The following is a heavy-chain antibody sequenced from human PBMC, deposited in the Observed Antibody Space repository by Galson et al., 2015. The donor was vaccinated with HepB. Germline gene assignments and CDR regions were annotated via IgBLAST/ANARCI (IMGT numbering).Heavy chain of an antibody. CDR3: ARLTHCGADCSRAFDY. Sequence: SLRLSCAASGFTFSRYSMNWVRQAPGKGLEWVSYISGSSGNIYYADSVKGRFTISRDNAKNSLYLQMNSLRAEDTAVYYCARLTHCGADCSRAFDYWGQGTLVTVSS. CDR2: ISGSSGNI. D-gene: IGHD2-21*02. V-gene: IGHV3-48*01. J-gene: IGHJ4*02. CDR1: GFTFSRYS.